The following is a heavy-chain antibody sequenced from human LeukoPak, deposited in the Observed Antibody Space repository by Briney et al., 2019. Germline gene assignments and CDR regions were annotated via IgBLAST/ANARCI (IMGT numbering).Heavy chain of an antibody. V-gene: IGHV3-66*01. CDR3: ATYAGSSSKYFQH. D-gene: IGHD3-10*01. Sequence: GGSLRLSCAASEFTVSSNYMSWVGQAPGKGLEWVSVIYSDGYTYYADSVKGRLTISRDNPKNMLYLQMSSLRAEDTAVYYCATYAGSSSKYFQHWGQGTLVTVSS. CDR1: EFTVSSNY. J-gene: IGHJ1*01. CDR2: IYSDGYT.